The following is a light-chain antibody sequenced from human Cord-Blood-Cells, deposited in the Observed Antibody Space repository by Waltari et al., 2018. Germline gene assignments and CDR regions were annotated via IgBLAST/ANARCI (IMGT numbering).Light chain of an antibody. J-gene: IGKJ1*01. Sequence: DIQLTQSPSFLSASVGDRVTITCRASQGISSYLAWYQQKPGKAPKLLIYAASTLQSGVPSRFSGSGSGTEFTLTISSLQPADFATYYCQQLNSWTFGQGTKVEIK. CDR2: AAS. CDR3: QQLNSWT. V-gene: IGKV1-9*01. CDR1: QGISSY.